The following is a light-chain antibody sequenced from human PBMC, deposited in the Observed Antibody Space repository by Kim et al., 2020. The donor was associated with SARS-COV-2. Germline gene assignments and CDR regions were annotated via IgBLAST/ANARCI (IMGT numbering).Light chain of an antibody. Sequence: PSFLSASVGDRVTITCRASQGISSYLAWYQQKPGKAPKLLIYAASTLQSGVPSRFSGSGSGTEFTLTISSLQPEDFATYYCQQPGSFGQGTKLEI. J-gene: IGKJ2*03. CDR1: QGISSY. V-gene: IGKV1-9*01. CDR3: QQPGS. CDR2: AAS.